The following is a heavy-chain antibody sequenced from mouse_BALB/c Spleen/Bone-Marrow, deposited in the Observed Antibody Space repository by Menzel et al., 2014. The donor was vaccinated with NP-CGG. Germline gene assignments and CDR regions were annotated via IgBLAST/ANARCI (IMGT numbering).Heavy chain of an antibody. V-gene: IGHV4-1*02. CDR3: ARLGYYGYFVD. J-gene: IGHJ2*01. CDR1: GFDFRRYW. D-gene: IGHD2-3*01. Sequence: EVKVEESGGGLVQPGGSLKLSCAASGFDFRRYWMSWVRQAPGKGLEWIGEINPESSTINYTPSLKDKFIISRDNANNTLYLQMSKVRSEDTALYYCARLGYYGYFVDWGQGTTLTVSS. CDR2: INPESSTI.